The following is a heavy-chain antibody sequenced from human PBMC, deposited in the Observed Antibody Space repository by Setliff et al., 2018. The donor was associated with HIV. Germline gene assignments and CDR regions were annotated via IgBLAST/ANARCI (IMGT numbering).Heavy chain of an antibody. CDR2: IIPIFGTP. CDR1: GGTFRGFG. D-gene: IGHD5-12*01. CDR3: ATNPEMATINYYYYYMDV. J-gene: IGHJ6*03. V-gene: IGHV1-69*13. Sequence: EASVKVSCKASGGTFRGFGISWVVQAPGQGLEWMGQIIPIFGTPRYAQKFQDRVTITADESTSTVYMELSSLRSEDTAVYYCATNPEMATINYYYYYMDVWGKGTTVTVSS.